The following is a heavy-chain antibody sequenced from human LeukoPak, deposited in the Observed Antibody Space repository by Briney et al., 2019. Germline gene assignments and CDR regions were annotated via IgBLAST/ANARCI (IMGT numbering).Heavy chain of an antibody. J-gene: IGHJ5*02. CDR3: ARGRYSGYDLLLQDNWFDP. CDR2: INPNSGGT. CDR1: GYTFTGYY. D-gene: IGHD5-12*01. Sequence: GASVKVSCKASGYTFTGYYIHWVRQAPGQGLEWMGWINPNSGGTNYAQNFQGRVTMTRDTSISTAYMELSRLRSDDTAVYYCARGRYSGYDLLLQDNWFDPWGQGTLVTVSS. V-gene: IGHV1-2*02.